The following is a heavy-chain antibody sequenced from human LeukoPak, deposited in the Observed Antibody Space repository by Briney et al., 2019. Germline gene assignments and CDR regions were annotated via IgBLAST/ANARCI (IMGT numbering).Heavy chain of an antibody. D-gene: IGHD3-22*01. CDR3: AHRHPALRYYYDTSGYYYRHYYYYMDV. V-gene: IGHV2-5*02. CDR1: GFSLSTSGVG. Sequence: ESGPTLVKPTQTLTLTCTFSGFSLSTSGVGVGWIRQPPGKALEWLALIYWDDDKRYSPSLKSRLTITKDTSKNQVVLTMTNMDPVDTATYFCAHRHPALRYYYDTSGYYYRHYYYYMDVWGKGTTVTISS. J-gene: IGHJ6*03. CDR2: IYWDDDK.